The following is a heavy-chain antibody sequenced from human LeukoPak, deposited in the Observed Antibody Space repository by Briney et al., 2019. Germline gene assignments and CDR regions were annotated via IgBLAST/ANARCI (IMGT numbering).Heavy chain of an antibody. D-gene: IGHD5-12*01. CDR2: INPNSGGT. CDR3: ARVRVATIFTSMAYFDY. V-gene: IGHV1-2*06. Sequence: ASVKVSCKASGYTFTGYYMHWVLQAPGQGLEWMGRINPNSGGTNYAQKFQGRVTMTRDTSISTAYMELSRLRSDDAAVYYCARVRVATIFTSMAYFDYWGQGTLVTVSS. J-gene: IGHJ4*02. CDR1: GYTFTGYY.